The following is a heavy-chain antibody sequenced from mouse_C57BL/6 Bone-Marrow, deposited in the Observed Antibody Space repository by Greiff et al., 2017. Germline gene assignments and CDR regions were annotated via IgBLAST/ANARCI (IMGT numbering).Heavy chain of an antibody. V-gene: IGHV1-19*01. Sequence: VQLQQSGPVLVKPGASVKMSCKASGYTFTDYYMNWVKQSHGKSLEWIGVINPYNGGTSYNQKFKGKATLTVDKSSSTAYMELNSLTSEDSAVYYCARVGNSWFAYWGQGTLVTVSA. CDR3: ARVGNSWFAY. J-gene: IGHJ3*01. CDR1: GYTFTDYY. D-gene: IGHD2-1*01. CDR2: INPYNGGT.